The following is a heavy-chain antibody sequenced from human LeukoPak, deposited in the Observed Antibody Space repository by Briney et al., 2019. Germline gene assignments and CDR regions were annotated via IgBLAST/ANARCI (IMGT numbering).Heavy chain of an antibody. D-gene: IGHD3-22*01. V-gene: IGHV3-21*01. CDR2: ISSSSSYI. CDR3: ARDTNYYDSSGYQKFDY. J-gene: IGHJ4*02. CDR1: GFTFSSYS. Sequence: GGSLRLSCAASGFTFSSYSMNWVRQAPGKGLVWVSSISSSSSYIYYADSVKGRFTISRDNAKNSLYLQMNSLRAEDTAVYYCARDTNYYDSSGYQKFDYWGQGTLVTVSS.